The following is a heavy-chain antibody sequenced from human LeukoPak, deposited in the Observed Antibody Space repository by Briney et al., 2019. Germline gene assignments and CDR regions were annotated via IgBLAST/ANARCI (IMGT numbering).Heavy chain of an antibody. V-gene: IGHV3-23*01. D-gene: IGHD6-19*01. CDR2: ITNIGVTT. CDR1: GFPFGSYA. CDR3: VKLSSGSGSKFGFDA. J-gene: IGHJ4*02. Sequence: PGGSLRLSCAASGFPFGSYAMSWVRQTPGKSLGWVSIITNIGVTTYYADSVRGRFTNSRDNSKNILYLQMNSLTAEDTAVYYCVKLSSGSGSKFGFDAWGQGTLVTVSS.